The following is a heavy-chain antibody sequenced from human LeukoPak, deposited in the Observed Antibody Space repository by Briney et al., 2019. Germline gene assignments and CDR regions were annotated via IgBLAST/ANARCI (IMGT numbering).Heavy chain of an antibody. CDR1: GASISSGGYY. J-gene: IGHJ4*02. CDR2: IYSSGTT. Sequence: SQTLSLTCPVTGASISSGGYYWSWLRQHPGKGLEWIGYIYSSGTTYYNPSLKSRVTISVDTSKNQFSLRLSSVTAADTAVYYCAREPYSSGWQRYFDYWGQGTLVTVSS. D-gene: IGHD6-19*01. V-gene: IGHV4-31*03. CDR3: AREPYSSGWQRYFDY.